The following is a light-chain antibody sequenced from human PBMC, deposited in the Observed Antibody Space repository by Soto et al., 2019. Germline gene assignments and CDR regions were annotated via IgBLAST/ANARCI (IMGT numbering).Light chain of an antibody. CDR3: QQYNNWPPLT. J-gene: IGKJ2*01. V-gene: IGKV3-15*01. CDR2: DAS. Sequence: EIVMTQSPATLSVSPGERATLSCRASQSVNSNLAWYQHKPGQAPRLLIYDASTRATGIPARFSGSGSGTEFTLIISSLQSEDFAVYYCQQYNNWPPLTFGQGSKLEIK. CDR1: QSVNSN.